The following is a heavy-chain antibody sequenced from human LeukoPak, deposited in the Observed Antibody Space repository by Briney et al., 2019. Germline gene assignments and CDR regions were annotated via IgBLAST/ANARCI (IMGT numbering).Heavy chain of an antibody. D-gene: IGHD3-10*01. CDR1: GFTFSSYA. Sequence: GGSLRLSCAASGFTFSSYAMHWVRQAPGKGLEWVAVISYDGSNKYYADPVKGRFTISRDNSKNTLYLQMNSLRAEDTAVYYCARALWSGPVYYGMDVWGQGTTVTVSS. V-gene: IGHV3-30*04. CDR3: ARALWSGPVYYGMDV. CDR2: ISYDGSNK. J-gene: IGHJ6*02.